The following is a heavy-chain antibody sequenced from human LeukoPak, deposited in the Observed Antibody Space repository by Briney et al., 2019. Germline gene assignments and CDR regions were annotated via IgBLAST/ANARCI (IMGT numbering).Heavy chain of an antibody. CDR1: GGSISGYY. D-gene: IGHD6-19*01. V-gene: IGHV4-59*08. CDR3: PRQYSDSSGHLDY. Sequence: PSETLSLTCTVSGGSISGYYWSWIRQPPGRALEFIGYIHYSGSTNYNPSLKSRVTISVDTSKNQFSLRLTSVTAADTAVYYCPRQYSDSSGHLDYWGQGTLVTVSS. J-gene: IGHJ4*02. CDR2: IHYSGST.